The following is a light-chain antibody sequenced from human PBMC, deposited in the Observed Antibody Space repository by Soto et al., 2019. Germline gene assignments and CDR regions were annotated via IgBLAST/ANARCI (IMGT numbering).Light chain of an antibody. V-gene: IGKV3-20*01. CDR1: QSVSSNY. CDR3: QQRRT. J-gene: IGKJ1*01. Sequence: EIVLTQSPGTLSLSPGERATLSCRASQSVSSNYLAWYQQKSGQAPRLLIYGISSRATGIPDRFSGSGSGTDFTLTISRLEPEDFAVYYCQQRRTFGQGTKVDNK. CDR2: GIS.